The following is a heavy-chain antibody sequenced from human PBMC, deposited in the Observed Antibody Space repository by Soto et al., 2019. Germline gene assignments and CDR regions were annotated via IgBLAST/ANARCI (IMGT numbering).Heavy chain of an antibody. D-gene: IGHD2-15*01. J-gene: IGHJ5*02. V-gene: IGHV3-11*06. CDR3: VRGGGGGLFDP. CDR1: GFTFGDSY. CDR2: ISPGSRYP. Sequence: KPGGSLRLSCAGSGFTFGDSYMSWIRQAPGKGLEWLSYISPGSRYPAYADSVKGRFTISRDNAKRSLYLQRMSLTAEDTAIYYCVRGGGGGLFDPWGQGTMVTVSS.